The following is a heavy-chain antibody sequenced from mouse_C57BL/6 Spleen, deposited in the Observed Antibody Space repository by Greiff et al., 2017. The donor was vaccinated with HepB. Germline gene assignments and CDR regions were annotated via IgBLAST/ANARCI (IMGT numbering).Heavy chain of an antibody. V-gene: IGHV1-80*01. CDR2: IYPGDGDT. Sequence: VQVVESGAELVKPGASVKISCKASGYAFSSYWMNWVKQRPGKGLEWIGQIYPGDGDTNYNGKFKGKATLTADKSSSTAYMQLSSLTSEDSAVYFCARRPYYGSSYGYFDVWGTGTTVTVSS. D-gene: IGHD1-1*01. CDR1: GYAFSSYW. J-gene: IGHJ1*03. CDR3: ARRPYYGSSYGYFDV.